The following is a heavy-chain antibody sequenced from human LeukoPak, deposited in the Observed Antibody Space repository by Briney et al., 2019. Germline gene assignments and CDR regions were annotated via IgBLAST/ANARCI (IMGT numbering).Heavy chain of an antibody. CDR1: GYSFTNYD. V-gene: IGHV1-8*01. CDR3: ARGNGYVEGAAAGTTVMDL. CDR2: MNPNSDNT. D-gene: IGHD6-13*01. J-gene: IGHJ6*02. Sequence: ASVKVSFKASGYSFTNYDINWVRQATGQGLEWVGWMNPNSDNTIYAQKFQGRVTMTSDTSITTAYMELSSLRSEDTAVYYCARGNGYVEGAAAGTTVMDLWGQGTTVTVSS.